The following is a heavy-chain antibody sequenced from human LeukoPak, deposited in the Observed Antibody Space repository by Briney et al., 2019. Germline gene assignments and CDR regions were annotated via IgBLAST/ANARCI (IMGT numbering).Heavy chain of an antibody. CDR2: ICTRGSP. D-gene: IGHD6-19*01. CDR1: GGSISSGRYY. V-gene: IGHV4-61*02. Sequence: SQTLSLTCTVSGGSISSGRYYWSWIRQPAGKVLEWIGCICTRGSPNYTPSLKSRVSISVDTSKNQFSLKLSSLTAADTAVYYCARDHPMVGVAGPGSRAFDIWGQGTMVTVSS. J-gene: IGHJ3*02. CDR3: ARDHPMVGVAGPGSRAFDI.